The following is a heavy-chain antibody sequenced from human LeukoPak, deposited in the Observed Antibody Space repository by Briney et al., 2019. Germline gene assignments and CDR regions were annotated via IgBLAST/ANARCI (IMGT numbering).Heavy chain of an antibody. CDR1: GFTFSTYA. CDR2: ISNNGGST. V-gene: IGHV3-64*01. D-gene: IGHD6-19*01. Sequence: EGSLRLSCAASGFTFSTYAMHWVRQAPGKGLEYVSAISNNGGSTYYANSVKGRFTISRDNLKNTLYLQMGSLRAEDMAVYYCARGYSSSPKYHFDYWGQGTLVTVSS. CDR3: ARGYSSSPKYHFDY. J-gene: IGHJ4*02.